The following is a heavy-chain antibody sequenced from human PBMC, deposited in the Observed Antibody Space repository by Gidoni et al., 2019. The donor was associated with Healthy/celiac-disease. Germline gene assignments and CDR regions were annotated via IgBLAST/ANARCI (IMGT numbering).Heavy chain of an antibody. J-gene: IGHJ4*02. CDR2: IYYSGST. Sequence: QVQLQESGPGLVKPSETLSLTCTVSGGSVSSGSYYWSWIRQPPGKGLEWIGYIYYSGSTNYNPSLKSRVTISVDTSKNQFSLKLSSVTAADTAVYYCATWGSFDYWGQGTLVTVSS. CDR1: GGSVSSGSYY. D-gene: IGHD7-27*01. CDR3: ATWGSFDY. V-gene: IGHV4-61*01.